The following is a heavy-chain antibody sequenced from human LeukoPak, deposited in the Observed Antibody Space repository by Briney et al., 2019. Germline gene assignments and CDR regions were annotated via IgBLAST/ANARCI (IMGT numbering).Heavy chain of an antibody. J-gene: IGHJ3*02. CDR3: ARDSSGYDFWSGYYTWPKGEAFDI. Sequence: GGSLRLSCAASGFTFSSYSMSWVRQAPGKGLEWLSYISSSSSTINYADSVKGRFTISRDNAKNSLYLQINSLRAEDTAVYYCARDSSGYDFWSGYYTWPKGEAFDIWGQGTMVTVSS. CDR2: ISSSSSTI. D-gene: IGHD3-3*01. V-gene: IGHV3-48*01. CDR1: GFTFSSYS.